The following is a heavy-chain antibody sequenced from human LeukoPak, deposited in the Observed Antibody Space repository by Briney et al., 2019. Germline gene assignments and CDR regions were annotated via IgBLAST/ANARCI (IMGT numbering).Heavy chain of an antibody. V-gene: IGHV1-18*01. CDR2: ISVHNGNT. D-gene: IGHD3-10*01. CDR3: ARDRMILGVPFDP. CDR1: GYTFTSFT. J-gene: IGHJ5*02. Sequence: GASVKVSCKASGYTFTSFTINWLRQAPGQGLEWMGWISVHNGNTKYSQNLQGRVNMTTDTSTSTAYMELRSLRSDDTAVYYCARDRMILGVPFDPWGQGTLVTVSS.